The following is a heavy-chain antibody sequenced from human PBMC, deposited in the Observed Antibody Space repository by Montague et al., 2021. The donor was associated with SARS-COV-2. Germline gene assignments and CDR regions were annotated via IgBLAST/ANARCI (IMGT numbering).Heavy chain of an antibody. Sequence: SETLSLTCAVYGGSFHIFSWGWIRQSPRKGLEWIGEVDHSGYTKYNPSLKSRVTISVDTSKNQFSLNLTSVTAADTAMYYCARGTRAVGITPCFGYWGQGTQVAVSS. J-gene: IGHJ4*02. D-gene: IGHD1-26*01. CDR2: VDHSGYT. V-gene: IGHV4-34*01. CDR3: ARGTRAVGITPCFGY. CDR1: GGSFHIFS.